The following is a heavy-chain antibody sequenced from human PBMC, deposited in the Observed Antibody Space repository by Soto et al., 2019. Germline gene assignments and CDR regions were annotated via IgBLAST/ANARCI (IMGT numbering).Heavy chain of an antibody. J-gene: IGHJ4*02. CDR1: GGSVSSGSYY. CDR3: ARLVSLSLGPHFDY. V-gene: IGHV4-61*01. Sequence: QVQLQESGPGLVKPSETLSLTCTVSGGSVSSGSYYWSWIRQPPGKGLEGIGYIYYSGSTNYNPSLKSRVTISLETSPTTSSLKLSSVTAADTAVYYCARLVSLSLGPHFDYWGQGTLVNVSS. CDR2: IYYSGST. D-gene: IGHD2-2*01.